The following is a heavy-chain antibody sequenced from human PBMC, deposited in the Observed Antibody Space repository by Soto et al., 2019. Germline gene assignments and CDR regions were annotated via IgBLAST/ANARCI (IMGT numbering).Heavy chain of an antibody. CDR2: IYPGDSDT. Sequence: GESLKISCKGSGYSFTSYWIGWVRQMPGKGLEWMGIIYPGDSDTRYSPSFQGQVTISADKSISTAYLQWSSLKASDTAMYYYARQHGEGEMATITGNWFDPWGQGTLVTVSS. D-gene: IGHD5-12*01. J-gene: IGHJ5*02. V-gene: IGHV5-51*01. CDR1: GYSFTSYW. CDR3: ARQHGEGEMATITGNWFDP.